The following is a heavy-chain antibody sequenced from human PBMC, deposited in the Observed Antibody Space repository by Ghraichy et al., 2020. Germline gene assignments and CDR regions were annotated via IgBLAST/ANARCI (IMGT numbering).Heavy chain of an antibody. Sequence: LETLSLTCTVSGGSVSSGSYYWSWIRQPPGKGLEWIGYIYYSGSTNYNPSLKSRVTISVDTSKNQFSLKLSSLTAADSAVYYCARVVRIAAAGSPDYWGQGTLVTVSS. J-gene: IGHJ4*02. CDR1: GGSVSSGSYY. V-gene: IGHV4-61*01. CDR3: ARVVRIAAAGSPDY. D-gene: IGHD6-13*01. CDR2: IYYSGST.